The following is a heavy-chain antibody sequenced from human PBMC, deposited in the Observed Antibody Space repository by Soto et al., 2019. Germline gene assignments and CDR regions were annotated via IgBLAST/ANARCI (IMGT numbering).Heavy chain of an antibody. CDR1: GGSISSGGYY. D-gene: IGHD2-21*01. CDR2: IYYSGTT. V-gene: IGHV4-31*03. J-gene: IGHJ6*02. Sequence: QVQLQESGPGLVKPSQTLSLTCTVSGGSISSGGYYWYWSRQHPGKGLEWIGYIYYSGTTYYNPSLKSRVTISVATSKNQFSLKMSSVTAADTAVYYCAASCVACGGFNYYGMDVWGQGTTVTVSS. CDR3: AASCVACGGFNYYGMDV.